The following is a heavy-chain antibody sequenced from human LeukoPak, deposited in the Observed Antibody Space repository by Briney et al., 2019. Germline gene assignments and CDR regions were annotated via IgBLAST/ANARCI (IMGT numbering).Heavy chain of an antibody. D-gene: IGHD3-16*01. CDR2: IIPILGIA. CDR1: GGTFSSYA. V-gene: IGHV1-69*04. CDR3: ARKLGGQYYFDY. Sequence: SVKVYCKASGGTFSSYAISWVRQAPGQGLEWMGRIIPILGIANYAQKFQGRVTITADKSTSTAYMELSSLRSEDTAVYYCARKLGGQYYFDYWGQGTLVTVSS. J-gene: IGHJ4*02.